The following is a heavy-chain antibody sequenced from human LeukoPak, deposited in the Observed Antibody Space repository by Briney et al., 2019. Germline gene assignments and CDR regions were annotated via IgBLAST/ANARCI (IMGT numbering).Heavy chain of an antibody. CDR2: INHSGST. CDR1: GGSFSGYY. J-gene: IGHJ4*02. CDR3: ARSDLYGDYPPGKY. V-gene: IGHV4-34*01. Sequence: SETLSLTCAVYGGSFSGYYWSWIRQPPGKGLEWIGEINHSGSTNYNPSLKSLVTISVDTSKNQFSLKLSSVTAADTAVYYCARSDLYGDYPPGKYWGQGTLVTVSS. D-gene: IGHD4-17*01.